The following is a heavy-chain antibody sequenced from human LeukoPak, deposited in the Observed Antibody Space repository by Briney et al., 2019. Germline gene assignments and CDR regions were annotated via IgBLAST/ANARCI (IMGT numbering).Heavy chain of an antibody. CDR3: ARDRKGIAAAGPYY. V-gene: IGHV3-48*04. D-gene: IGHD6-13*01. J-gene: IGHJ4*02. CDR1: GFTFSSYA. CDR2: IISGGTTI. Sequence: PGGSLRLSCAASGFTFSSYAMSWVRQAPGKGLEWVSFIISGGTTIFYADSVKGRFTISRDNAKNSLSLQMNSLRAEDTAVYYCARDRKGIAAAGPYYWGQGTLVTVSS.